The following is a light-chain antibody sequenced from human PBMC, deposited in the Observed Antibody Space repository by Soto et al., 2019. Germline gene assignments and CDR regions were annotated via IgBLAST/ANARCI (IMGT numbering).Light chain of an antibody. Sequence: EIVLTQSPSTLSLSPGERATLSCRASQSVSSYLAWYQQKPGQAPRLLIYDASNRATGIPARFSGSGSGTDFTLTISSLEPEDFAVYYCQQYNDWPQIGHGTKVDIK. J-gene: IGKJ1*01. V-gene: IGKV3-11*01. CDR1: QSVSSY. CDR2: DAS. CDR3: QQYNDWPQ.